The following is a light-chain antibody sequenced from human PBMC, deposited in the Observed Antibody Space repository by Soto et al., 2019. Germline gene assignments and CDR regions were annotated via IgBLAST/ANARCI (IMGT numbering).Light chain of an antibody. Sequence: LTQPAPLSGSPGQSITISCPGTTIDVGGYNYVSWYQQQPGKAPKFMIYDVSNRPSGVSNRFSGSKSGNTASLTISGLQAEDEADYYCCSYTTSNTRQISFGTGTKVTVL. J-gene: IGLJ1*01. V-gene: IGLV2-14*01. CDR1: TIDVGGYNY. CDR2: DVS. CDR3: CSYTTSNTRQIS.